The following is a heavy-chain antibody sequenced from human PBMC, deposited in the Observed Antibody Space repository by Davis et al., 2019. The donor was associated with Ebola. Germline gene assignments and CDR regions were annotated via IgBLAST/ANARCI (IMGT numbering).Heavy chain of an antibody. V-gene: IGHV4-59*10. D-gene: IGHD3-3*01. Sequence: PSETLSLTCAVYGGSFSGYYWSWIRQPAGKGLEWIGRIYTSGSTNYNPSLKSRVTMSVDTSKNQFSLKLSSVTAADTAVYYCARGVRGLTIFGVVRPPYYFDYWGQGTLVSVSS. CDR1: GGSFSGYY. CDR2: IYTSGST. J-gene: IGHJ4*02. CDR3: ARGVRGLTIFGVVRPPYYFDY.